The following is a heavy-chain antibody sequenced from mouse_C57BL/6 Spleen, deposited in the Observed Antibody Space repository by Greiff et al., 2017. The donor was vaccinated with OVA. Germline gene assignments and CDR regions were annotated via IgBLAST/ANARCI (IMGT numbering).Heavy chain of an antibody. CDR1: GFTFSDAW. D-gene: IGHD2-4*01. J-gene: IGHJ2*01. V-gene: IGHV6-6*01. CDR3: TRSFYYDYENYFDY. Sequence: EVMLVESGGGLVQPGGSMKLSCAASGFTFSDAWMDWVRQSPEKGLEWVAEIRNKANNHATYYAESVKGRFTISRDDSKSSVYLQMNSLRAEDTGIYYCTRSFYYDYENYFDYWGQGTTLTVSS. CDR2: IRNKANNHAT.